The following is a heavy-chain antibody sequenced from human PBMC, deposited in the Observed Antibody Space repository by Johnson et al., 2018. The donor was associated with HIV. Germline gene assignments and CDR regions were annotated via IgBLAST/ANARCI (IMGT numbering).Heavy chain of an antibody. D-gene: IGHD3-16*01. V-gene: IGHV3-30*02. CDR2: IAHDESIT. CDR3: ARGGRAKDAFDI. Sequence: QVQLVESGGGLVQPGESMRLSCAASGFTFADYGMHWVRQPPGKGLEWVAFIAHDESITHYADSVKGRFTMSRDNSKNTLYLQMNSLRAEDTALYYCARGGRAKDAFDIWGQGTMVTVSS. J-gene: IGHJ3*02. CDR1: GFTFADYG.